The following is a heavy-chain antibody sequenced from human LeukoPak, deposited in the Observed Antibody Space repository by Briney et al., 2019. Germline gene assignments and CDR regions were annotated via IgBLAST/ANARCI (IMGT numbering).Heavy chain of an antibody. J-gene: IGHJ4*02. Sequence: ASVKVSCKASGYTFTNYGITWVRQAPEQGLEWMGWISAYSGNTNYAQKLQGRVTMTTDTSTSTAYMELRSLTSDDTAVYYCARGGLSLVPAAPFDYWGQGTLVTVSS. CDR2: ISAYSGNT. CDR3: ARGGLSLVPAAPFDY. CDR1: GYTFTNYG. D-gene: IGHD2-2*01. V-gene: IGHV1-18*01.